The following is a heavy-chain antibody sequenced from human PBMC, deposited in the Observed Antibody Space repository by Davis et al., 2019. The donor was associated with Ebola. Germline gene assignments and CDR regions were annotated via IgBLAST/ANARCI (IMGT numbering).Heavy chain of an antibody. CDR2: IYHSGST. Sequence: SETPSLTCAVYGGSFSGYYWSWIRQPPGKGLEWIGEIYHSGSTNYNPFLKSRVTISVDTSKNQFSLKLSSVTAADTAVYYCARGRLVINYYYYGMDVWGQGTTVTVSS. J-gene: IGHJ6*02. V-gene: IGHV4-34*01. D-gene: IGHD3-9*01. CDR3: ARGRLVINYYYYGMDV. CDR1: GGSFSGYY.